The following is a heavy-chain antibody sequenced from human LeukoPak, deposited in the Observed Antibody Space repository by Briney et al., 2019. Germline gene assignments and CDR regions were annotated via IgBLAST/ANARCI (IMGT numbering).Heavy chain of an antibody. V-gene: IGHV4-34*01. CDR3: ARRTVVTRFDP. CDR2: INHSGST. J-gene: IGHJ5*02. Sequence: SETLSLTCAVYGGSFSGYYWSWNRQPPGKGLEWIGEINHSGSTNYNPSLKSRVTISVDTSKNQFSLKLSSVTAADTAVYYCARRTVVTRFDPWGQGTLVTVSS. CDR1: GGSFSGYY. D-gene: IGHD4-23*01.